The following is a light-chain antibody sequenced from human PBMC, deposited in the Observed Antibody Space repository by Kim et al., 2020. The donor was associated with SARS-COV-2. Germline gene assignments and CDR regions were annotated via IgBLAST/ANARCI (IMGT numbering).Light chain of an antibody. J-gene: IGKJ1*01. CDR3: QQYDTHST. V-gene: IGKV1-5*03. Sequence: PASVGDTDTVYWRASQRVGLWLNWYQQKPGQVNKLLMDKYSEVHPGVPARYVGGGSGTDFTLTITSLQPSDFAVYYCQQYDTHSTIGPGTKVDIK. CDR2: KYS. CDR1: QRVGLW.